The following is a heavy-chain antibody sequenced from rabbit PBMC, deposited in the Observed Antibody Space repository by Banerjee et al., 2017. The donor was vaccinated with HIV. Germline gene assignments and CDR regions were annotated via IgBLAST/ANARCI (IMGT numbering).Heavy chain of an antibody. D-gene: IGHD3-3*01. V-gene: IGHV1S43*01. CDR1: GFDFSSYA. J-gene: IGHJ4*01. Sequence: QEQLKESGGGLVQPGGSLKLSCKASGFDFSSYAITWVRQAPGKGLEWIACINAGRSGTTWYASWVNGRFTISRSTSLNTVDLKMTSLTAADTATYFCARESTDINYAFTLWGPGTLVTVS. CDR3: ARESTDINYAFTL. CDR2: INAGRSGTT.